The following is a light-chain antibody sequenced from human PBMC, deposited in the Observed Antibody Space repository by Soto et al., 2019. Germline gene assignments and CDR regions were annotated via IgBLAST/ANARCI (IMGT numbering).Light chain of an antibody. Sequence: SYELTQPPSLSVAPGQTATITCGGNNIGSKGVHWYQQRPGQAPVLVVFEDSDRSSGIPERFTGSNSGNTATLTISRVEAGDEADYYCQVWDSTTDRVVFGGGTKLTVL. J-gene: IGLJ2*01. CDR2: EDS. CDR1: NIGSKG. V-gene: IGLV3-21*02. CDR3: QVWDSTTDRVV.